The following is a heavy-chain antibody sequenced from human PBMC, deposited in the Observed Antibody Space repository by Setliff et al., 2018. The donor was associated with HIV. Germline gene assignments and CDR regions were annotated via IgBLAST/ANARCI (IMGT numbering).Heavy chain of an antibody. V-gene: IGHV1-69*10. CDR1: GGTFNTHA. J-gene: IGHJ5*01. D-gene: IGHD3-22*01. Sequence: GASVKVSCKASGGTFNTHAFSRVRQAPGQGLEWMGGIIPVRGLANYARNFQGRVTITADTSTNTAYLEVVSLRSEDTAIYYCARHYFDSNSYYRPPFDSWGQGTPVTVS. CDR3: ARHYFDSNSYYRPPFDS. CDR2: IIPVRGLA.